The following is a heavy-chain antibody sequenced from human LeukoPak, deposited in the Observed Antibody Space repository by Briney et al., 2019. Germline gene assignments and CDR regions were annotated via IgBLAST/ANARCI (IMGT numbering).Heavy chain of an antibody. CDR1: GYTFTSYG. J-gene: IGHJ4*02. D-gene: IGHD5-12*01. V-gene: IGHV1-2*04. CDR2: INPNSGGT. CDR3: ARAPKRGYSGYDFDY. Sequence: ASVKVSCKASGYTFTSYGISWVRQAPGQGLEWMGWINPNSGGTNYAQKFQGWVTMTRDTSISTAYMELSRLRSDDTAVYYCARAPKRGYSGYDFDYWGQGTLVTVSS.